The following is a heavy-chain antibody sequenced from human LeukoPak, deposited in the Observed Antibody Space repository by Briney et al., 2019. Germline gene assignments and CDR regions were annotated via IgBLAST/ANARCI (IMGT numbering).Heavy chain of an antibody. D-gene: IGHD6-19*01. CDR3: ARDSGYSSY. Sequence: GGSLRLSCAASGFTFTSYWMSWVRQAPGKGLEWVANIKQDGSEKYYVDSMKGRFTISRDNAKSSLCLQMNSLRAEDTAVYYCARDSGYSSYWGQGTLVTVSS. CDR2: IKQDGSEK. J-gene: IGHJ4*02. V-gene: IGHV3-7*01. CDR1: GFTFTSYW.